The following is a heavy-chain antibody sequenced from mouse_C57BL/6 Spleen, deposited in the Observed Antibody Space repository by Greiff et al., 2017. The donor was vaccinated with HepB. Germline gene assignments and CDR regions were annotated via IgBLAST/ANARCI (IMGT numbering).Heavy chain of an antibody. J-gene: IGHJ1*03. CDR3: ARVWGWYFEV. V-gene: IGHV14-2*01. CDR2: IDPEDGET. CDR1: GFNIKDYY. Sequence: EVQLQQSGAELVKPGASVKLSCTASGFNIKDYYMHWVKQRTEQGLEWIGRIDPEDGETKYAPKCQGKATITADTSSNTAYLQLSSLTSEDTAVYYCARVWGWYFEVWGTGTTVTVSS.